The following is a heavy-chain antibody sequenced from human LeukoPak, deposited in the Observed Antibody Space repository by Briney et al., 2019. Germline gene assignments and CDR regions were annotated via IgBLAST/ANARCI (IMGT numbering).Heavy chain of an antibody. J-gene: IGHJ4*02. CDR3: ASRHCSSGSCYFDY. CDR1: GFTFSDYY. V-gene: IGHV3-11*04. CDR2: ISSSDNTI. D-gene: IGHD2-15*01. Sequence: GGSLRLSCAASGFTFSDYYMSWVRQAPGKGLEWVSYISSSDNTIYYADSVKGRFTISRDNAKNSLYLQMNSLRADDAAVYYCASRHCSSGSCYFDYWGQGTLVTVSS.